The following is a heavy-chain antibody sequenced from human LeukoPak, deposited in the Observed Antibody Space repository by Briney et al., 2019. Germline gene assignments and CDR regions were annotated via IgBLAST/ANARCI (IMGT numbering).Heavy chain of an antibody. CDR3: ARDHEGGYSYGYAY. CDR2: IYYTGST. V-gene: IGHV4-59*01. CDR1: GGSICSYY. D-gene: IGHD5-18*01. J-gene: IGHJ4*02. Sequence: SETLSLTCTVSGGSICSYYWSWIRQPPGKGLEWIGYIYYTGSTNYNPSLKSRVTISVDTSKNQFSLKLSSVTAADTALYYCARDHEGGYSYGYAYWGQGTLVTVSS.